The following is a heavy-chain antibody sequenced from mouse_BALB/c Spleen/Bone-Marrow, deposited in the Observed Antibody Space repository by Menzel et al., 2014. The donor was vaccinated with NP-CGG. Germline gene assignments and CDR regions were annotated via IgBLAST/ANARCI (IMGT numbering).Heavy chain of an antibody. V-gene: IGHV2-2*02. Sequence: QVQLQQSGPGLVQPSQSLSITCTVSGFSLTSYGVHWVRQSPGKGLEWLGVIWSGGSTDYNAAFISRLSISKDNPKSQVLFKMSSLQANDTAIYYCARNSRGYGNSFAYWGQGTLVTVSA. D-gene: IGHD2-10*02. J-gene: IGHJ3*01. CDR2: IWSGGST. CDR1: GFSLTSYG. CDR3: ARNSRGYGNSFAY.